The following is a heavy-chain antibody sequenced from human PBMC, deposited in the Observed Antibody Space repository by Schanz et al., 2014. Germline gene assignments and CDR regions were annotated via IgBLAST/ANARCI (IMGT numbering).Heavy chain of an antibody. CDR2: IKQDGSAK. Sequence: EVQLVESGGGLVQPGGSLRLCCVASGFTFSRYWMTWVRQAPGKGLEWVANIKQDGSAKNYVDSVKGRFTISRDNPKNSLCLQMNSLRAEDTALYYCARVLGGDEGLDQWGRGTLVTVSS. D-gene: IGHD4-17*01. V-gene: IGHV3-7*01. J-gene: IGHJ4*02. CDR1: GFTFSRYW. CDR3: ARVLGGDEGLDQ.